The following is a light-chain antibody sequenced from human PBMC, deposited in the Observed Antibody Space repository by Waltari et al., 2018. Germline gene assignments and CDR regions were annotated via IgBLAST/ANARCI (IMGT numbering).Light chain of an antibody. Sequence: VLTQSPSASASLGASVKLTCTLTGEYSAYAIAWHQQQPEKGPRYLMNVNSDGSHDKADGIPERFSGSSAGAERYLIISRLQSDDEADYFCQTWGMNIQVFGGGTRLTVL. J-gene: IGLJ3*02. CDR3: QTWGMNIQV. CDR1: GEYSAYA. V-gene: IGLV4-69*01. CDR2: VNSDGSH.